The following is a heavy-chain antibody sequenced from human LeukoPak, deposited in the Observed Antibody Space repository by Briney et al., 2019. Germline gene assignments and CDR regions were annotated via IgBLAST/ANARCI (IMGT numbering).Heavy chain of an antibody. V-gene: IGHV3-23*01. J-gene: IGHJ4*02. CDR2: ISGSGGST. CDR1: GFTFSSYG. Sequence: GGSLRLSCAASGFTFSSYGMSWVRQAPGKGLEWVSAISGSGGSTYYADSVKGRFTISRDNSKNTLYLQMNSLRAEDTAVYYCARGKGPRLYFDYWGQGTLVTVSS. CDR3: ARGKGPRLYFDY.